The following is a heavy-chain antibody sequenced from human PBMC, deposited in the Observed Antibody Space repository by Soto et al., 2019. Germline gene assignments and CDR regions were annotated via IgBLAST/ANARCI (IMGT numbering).Heavy chain of an antibody. Sequence: GASVKVSCKASGGTFSSYAISWVRQAPGQGLEWMGGIIPIFGTANYAQKFQGRVTTTADESTSTAYMELSSLRSEDTAVYYCARLLYYCDSSAQPRAFDIWGQGTKVTVSS. V-gene: IGHV1-69*13. CDR3: ARLLYYCDSSAQPRAFDI. D-gene: IGHD3-22*01. CDR2: IIPIFGTA. J-gene: IGHJ3*02. CDR1: GGTFSSYA.